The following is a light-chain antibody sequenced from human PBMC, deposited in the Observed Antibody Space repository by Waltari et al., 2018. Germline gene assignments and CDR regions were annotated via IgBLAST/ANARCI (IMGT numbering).Light chain of an antibody. CDR3: QSYDTSLGVV. CDR2: GVN. CDR1: WSNIGAGSD. V-gene: IGLV1-40*01. J-gene: IGLJ2*01. Sequence: QSVLTQPPSASGAPGQRVTISCTGSWSNIGAGSDVPWYQQLPGKAPTLLVYGVNTRPPGVPDRFFGSKSGTSASLAIPGLQPEDEADYYCQSYDTSLGVVFGGGTKLTVL.